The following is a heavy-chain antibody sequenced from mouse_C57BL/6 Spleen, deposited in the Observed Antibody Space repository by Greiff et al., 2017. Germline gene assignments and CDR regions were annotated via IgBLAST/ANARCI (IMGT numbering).Heavy chain of an antibody. J-gene: IGHJ4*01. CDR3: ARPYSNYLYYAMDY. CDR2: IDPNSGGT. Sequence: VKLQQPGAELVKPGASVKLSCKASGYTFTSYWMHWVKQRPGRGLEWIGRIDPNSGGTKYNEKFKSKATLTVDKPSSTAYMQLSSLTSEDSAVYDCARPYSNYLYYAMDYWGQGTSVTVSA. CDR1: GYTFTSYW. D-gene: IGHD2-5*01. V-gene: IGHV1-72*01.